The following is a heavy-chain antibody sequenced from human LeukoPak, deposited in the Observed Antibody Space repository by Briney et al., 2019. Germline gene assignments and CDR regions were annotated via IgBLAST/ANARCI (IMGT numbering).Heavy chain of an antibody. Sequence: AASVKVSCKASGYTFTGYYMHWVRQAPGQGLEWMGWINPNSGGTNYAQKFQGRVTMTRDTSISTAYMELSRLRSDDTAVYYCARSRNNDDAFDIWGQGTMVTVSS. D-gene: IGHD2-8*01. V-gene: IGHV1-2*02. CDR2: INPNSGGT. CDR3: ARSRNNDDAFDI. J-gene: IGHJ3*02. CDR1: GYTFTGYY.